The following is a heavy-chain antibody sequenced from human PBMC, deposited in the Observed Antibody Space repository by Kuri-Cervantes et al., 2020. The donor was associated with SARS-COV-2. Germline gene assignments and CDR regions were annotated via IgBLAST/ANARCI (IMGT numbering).Heavy chain of an antibody. J-gene: IGHJ4*02. CDR2: LDTSGSP. V-gene: IGHV4-61*09. Sequence: SETLSLTCDVSGVSVSHGSYTWSWIRQPAGKGLEWIGHLDTSGSPTYNPSLKSRVTISLDTSKNQFSLKLSSVTAADTAVYYCARRGRITIFGVVTSFDYWGQGTLVTVSS. D-gene: IGHD3-3*01. CDR1: GVSVSHGSYT. CDR3: ARRGRITIFGVVTSFDY.